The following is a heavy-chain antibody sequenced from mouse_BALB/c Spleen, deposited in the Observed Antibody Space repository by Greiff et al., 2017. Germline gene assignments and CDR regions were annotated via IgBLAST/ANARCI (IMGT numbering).Heavy chain of an antibody. V-gene: IGHV3-6*02. CDR3: ARDDRYYAMDY. CDR1: GYSITSGYY. Sequence: EVQVVESGPGLVKPSQSLSLTCSVTGYSITSGYYWNWIRQFPGNKLEWMGYISYDGSNNYNPSLKNRISITRDTSKNQFFLKLNSVTTEDTATYYCARDDRYYAMDYWGQGTSVTVSS. J-gene: IGHJ4*01. CDR2: ISYDGSN.